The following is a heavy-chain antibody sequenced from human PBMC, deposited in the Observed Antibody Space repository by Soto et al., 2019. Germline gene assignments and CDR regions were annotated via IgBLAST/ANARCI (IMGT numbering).Heavy chain of an antibody. Sequence: VSCKASGGTFSSYTISWVRQAPGQGLEWMGRIIPILGIANYAQKFQGRVTITADKSTSTAYMELSSLRSEDTAVYYCARGNYDILTGYSFDFDYWGQGTLVTVSS. J-gene: IGHJ4*02. CDR3: ARGNYDILTGYSFDFDY. CDR2: IIPILGIA. CDR1: GGTFSSYT. V-gene: IGHV1-69*02. D-gene: IGHD3-9*01.